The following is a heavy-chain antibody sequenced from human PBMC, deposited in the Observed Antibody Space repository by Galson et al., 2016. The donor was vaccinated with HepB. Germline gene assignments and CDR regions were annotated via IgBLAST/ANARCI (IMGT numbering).Heavy chain of an antibody. Sequence: SLRLSCAASGFSVSSNYMTWVRQAPGKGLEWVSLIYSGGGTYFADSVKGRLTISRDNSKNTLYLQMNSLRAEDTAVYYCARGGASNASGYWGQGTLVTVSS. D-gene: IGHD4-11*01. CDR3: ARGGASNASGY. CDR1: GFSVSSNY. CDR2: IYSGGGT. J-gene: IGHJ4*02. V-gene: IGHV3-53*01.